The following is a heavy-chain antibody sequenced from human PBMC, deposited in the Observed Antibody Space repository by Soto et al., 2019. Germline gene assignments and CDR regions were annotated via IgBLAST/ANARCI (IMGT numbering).Heavy chain of an antibody. CDR3: AQRSPVRISTRYYGMDV. Sequence: QVQLVQSGAEVKKPGSSVKVSCKASGGTFSSYVISWVRQAPGQGLEWMGGIIPIFGTANYAQKFQGRVTITADESTSTAYMELSSLRSEDTAAYYCAQRSPVRISTRYYGMDVWGQGTTVTVSS. CDR2: IIPIFGTA. CDR1: GGTFSSYV. J-gene: IGHJ6*02. D-gene: IGHD1-20*01. V-gene: IGHV1-69*01.